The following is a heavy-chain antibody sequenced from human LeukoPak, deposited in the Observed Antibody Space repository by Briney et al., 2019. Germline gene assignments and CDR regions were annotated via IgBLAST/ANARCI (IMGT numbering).Heavy chain of an antibody. CDR1: GFSLSTSGVG. D-gene: IGHD6-13*01. Sequence: SGPTLVKPTQTLTLTCTFSGFSLSTSGVGVGWIRQPPGKALEWLALIYWDDDKRYSPSLKSRLTITKDTSKNQVVLTMTNMDPVDTATYYCAHHSSSWYSPRWDFQHWGQGTLVTVSS. CDR2: IYWDDDK. CDR3: AHHSSSWYSPRWDFQH. V-gene: IGHV2-5*02. J-gene: IGHJ1*01.